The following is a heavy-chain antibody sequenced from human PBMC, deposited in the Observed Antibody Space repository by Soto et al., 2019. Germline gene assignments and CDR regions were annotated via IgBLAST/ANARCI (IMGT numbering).Heavy chain of an antibody. CDR1: GFPLSSYS. D-gene: IGHD6-19*01. J-gene: IGHJ4*02. CDR3: ARALAGRSGFDC. V-gene: IGHV3-48*04. Sequence: PGGSLRLSCAVSGFPLSSYSMNWVRQAPGWGLEWVAYINTGSDTIFYADSVKGRFTISRDNDKNSLDLQMNSLTVDDTAVYYCARALAGRSGFDCWGQGTLVTVSS. CDR2: INTGSDTI.